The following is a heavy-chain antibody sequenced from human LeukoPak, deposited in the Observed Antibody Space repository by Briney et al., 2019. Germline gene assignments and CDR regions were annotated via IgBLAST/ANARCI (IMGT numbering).Heavy chain of an antibody. V-gene: IGHV1-69*13. CDR2: IIPIFGTA. D-gene: IGHD5-12*01. J-gene: IGHJ4*02. CDR3: ARGGYSGYDYHY. Sequence: GASVKVSYKASGGTFSSYAISWARQAPGQGLEWMGGIIPIFGTANYAQKFQGRVTITADESTSTAYMELSSLRSEDTAVYYCARGGYSGYDYHYWGQGTLVTVSS. CDR1: GGTFSSYA.